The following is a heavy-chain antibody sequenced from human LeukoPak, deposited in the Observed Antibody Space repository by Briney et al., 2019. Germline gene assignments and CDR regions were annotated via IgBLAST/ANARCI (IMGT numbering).Heavy chain of an antibody. J-gene: IGHJ6*02. CDR2: INQNGNQI. Sequence: GGSLRLSCAASGFTFNNFWMGWVRQAPGRGLEWVASINQNGNQIHYVDSVRGRLTISRDNAKNSLYLQMSNLRAEDTAVYFCARGGGLDVWGQGATVTVSS. CDR1: GFTFNNFW. V-gene: IGHV3-7*03. D-gene: IGHD3-16*01. CDR3: ARGGGLDV.